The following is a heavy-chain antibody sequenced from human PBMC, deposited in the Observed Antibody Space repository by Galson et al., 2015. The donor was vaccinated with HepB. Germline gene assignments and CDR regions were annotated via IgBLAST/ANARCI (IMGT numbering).Heavy chain of an antibody. CDR2: ISAYNGNT. J-gene: IGHJ2*01. CDR1: GYTFTSYG. CDR3: ARVLYYGSGSSKRKYWYFDL. V-gene: IGHV1-18*01. Sequence: SVKVSCKASGYTFTSYGISWVRQAPGQGLEWMGWISAYNGNTNYAQKLQGRVTMTTDTSTSTAYMELRSLRSDDTAVYYCARVLYYGSGSSKRKYWYFDLWGRGTLVTVSS. D-gene: IGHD3-10*01.